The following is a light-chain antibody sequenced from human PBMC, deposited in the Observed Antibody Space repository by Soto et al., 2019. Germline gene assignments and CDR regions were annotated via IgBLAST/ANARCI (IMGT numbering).Light chain of an antibody. CDR1: SSDVGGYNY. J-gene: IGLJ3*02. V-gene: IGLV2-8*01. CDR3: SSYAGSNNVV. CDR2: EVS. Sequence: QSALTQPPSASGSPGQSVTISCTGTSSDVGGYNYVSWYQQHPGKAPKLMIYEVSNRPSGVPHRFSGSKSGNTASLTVSGLQAEDEADYYCSSYAGSNNVVFGGGTKLTVL.